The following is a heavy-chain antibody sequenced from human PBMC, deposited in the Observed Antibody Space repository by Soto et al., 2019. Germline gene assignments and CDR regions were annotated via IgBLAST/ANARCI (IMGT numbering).Heavy chain of an antibody. V-gene: IGHV4-31*03. J-gene: IGHJ4*02. CDR2: IYYSGST. CDR3: ASARIPGPSSGYLDLSGY. D-gene: IGHD3-22*01. CDR1: GGSISSGGYY. Sequence: TLSLTCTVSGGSISSGGYYWSWIRQHPGKGLEWIGYIYYSGSTYYNPSLKSRVTISVDTSKNQFSLKLSSVTAADTAVYYCASARIPGPSSGYLDLSGYWGQGTLVTVSS.